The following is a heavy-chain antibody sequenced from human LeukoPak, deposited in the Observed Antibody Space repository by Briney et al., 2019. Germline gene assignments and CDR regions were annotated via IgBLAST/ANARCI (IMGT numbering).Heavy chain of an antibody. CDR3: ARGNSGYNFGY. J-gene: IGHJ4*02. D-gene: IGHD5-18*01. CDR1: GFTFSSYA. V-gene: IGHV3-30-3*01. Sequence: GGSLRLSCAASGFTFSSYAMHWVRQAPGKGLEWVAVISYDGSNKYYADSVKGRFTISRDNSKNTLYLQMNSLSAEDTAVYYCARGNSGYNFGYWGQGTLVTVSS. CDR2: ISYDGSNK.